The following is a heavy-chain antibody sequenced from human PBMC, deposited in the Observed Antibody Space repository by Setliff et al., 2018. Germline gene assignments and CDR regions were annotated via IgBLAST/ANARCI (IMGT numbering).Heavy chain of an antibody. CDR1: GFLFSTYT. D-gene: IGHD6-19*01. V-gene: IGHV3-21*01. J-gene: IGHJ4*02. CDR3: ARARPGLAVTGPPYYFDY. CDR2: LTSRGNYI. Sequence: GESLKISCSASGFLFSTYTMNWVRQAPGKGLEWVSSLTSRGNYIYYSDSVKGRFTISRDNAKKSVDLQMNSLTADDTAVYYCARARPGLAVTGPPYYFDYWGQGILVTVSS.